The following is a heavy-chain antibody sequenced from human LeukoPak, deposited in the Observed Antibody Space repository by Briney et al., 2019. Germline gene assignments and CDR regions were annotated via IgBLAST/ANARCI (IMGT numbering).Heavy chain of an antibody. D-gene: IGHD6-13*01. J-gene: IGHJ4*02. V-gene: IGHV3-7*01. CDR1: GLTFSSYW. CDR3: ARSIAAASSSYYFDY. CDR2: IKQDGSEK. Sequence: PGGSLRLSCAASGLTFSSYWMSWVRQAPGKGLEWVANIKQDGSEKYYVGSVKGRFTISRDNAKNSLYLQMNSLRAEDTAVYYCARSIAAASSSYYFDYWGQGTLVTVSS.